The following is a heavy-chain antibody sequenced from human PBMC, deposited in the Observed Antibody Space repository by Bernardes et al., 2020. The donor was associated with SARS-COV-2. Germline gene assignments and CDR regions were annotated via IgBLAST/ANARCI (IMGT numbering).Heavy chain of an antibody. Sequence: WETLALTCTVSGASIRSDNYYWGWIRQSTGKGLEWIGSVYSSGNSYYNPSLQSRVRAPVDTSKNQFSLRLSFVTAADTAVYYCAGSSCGIDCYIGGLRSWDYGMDVWGQGTTVTVSS. CDR2: VYSSGNS. CDR3: AGSSCGIDCYIGGLRSWDYGMDV. CDR1: GASIRSDNYY. D-gene: IGHD2-21*02. J-gene: IGHJ6*02. V-gene: IGHV4-39*01.